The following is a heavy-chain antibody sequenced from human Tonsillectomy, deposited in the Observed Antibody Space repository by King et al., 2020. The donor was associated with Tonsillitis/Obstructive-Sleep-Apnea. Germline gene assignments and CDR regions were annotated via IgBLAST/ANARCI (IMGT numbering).Heavy chain of an antibody. V-gene: IGHV1-2*02. D-gene: IGHD4-17*01. Sequence: QLVQSGAEVKKPGASVKVSCKASGYTFTDYYMHWMRQAPGQGLEWMGWSNPNSGGTTYAQKFQGRVTMTGDTSIRTAYMELSSLRSDDTAVYYCARGYGDYVSFNWFAPWGQGTLVTVSS. CDR1: GYTFTDYY. CDR3: ARGYGDYVSFNWFAP. CDR2: SNPNSGGT. J-gene: IGHJ5*02.